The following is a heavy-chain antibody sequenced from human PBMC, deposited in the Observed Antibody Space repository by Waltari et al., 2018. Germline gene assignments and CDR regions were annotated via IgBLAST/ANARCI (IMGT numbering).Heavy chain of an antibody. J-gene: IGHJ4*02. Sequence: GQGLEWMGGIIPIFGTANYAQKFQGRVTITADKSTSTAYMELSSLRSEDTAVYYCARTGYDFWSGYPFDYWGQGTLVTVSS. CDR2: IIPIFGTA. V-gene: IGHV1-69*06. CDR3: ARTGYDFWSGYPFDY. D-gene: IGHD3-3*01.